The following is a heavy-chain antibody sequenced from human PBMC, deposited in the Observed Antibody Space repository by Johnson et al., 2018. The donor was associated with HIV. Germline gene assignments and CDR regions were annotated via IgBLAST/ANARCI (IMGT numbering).Heavy chain of an antibody. Sequence: QVQLVESGGGVVRPGGSLRLSCAASGFTFSSYEMNWVRQAPGKGLEWVALISYDGSNKYYADSVKGRFTISRDNSKNTLYLQMNSLRAEDTAVYYCARDSVIGGIELSRPDAFDIWGQGTMVTVSS. CDR2: ISYDGSNK. D-gene: IGHD2/OR15-2a*01. V-gene: IGHV3-30-3*01. CDR3: ARDSVIGGIELSRPDAFDI. J-gene: IGHJ3*02. CDR1: GFTFSSYE.